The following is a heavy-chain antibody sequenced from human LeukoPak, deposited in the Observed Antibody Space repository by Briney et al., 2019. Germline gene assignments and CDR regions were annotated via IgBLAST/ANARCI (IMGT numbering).Heavy chain of an antibody. D-gene: IGHD3-22*01. Sequence: GGSLRLSCAASGFTFGSYAMSWVRQAPGKGLEWVSAISGSGGSTYYADSVKGRFTISRDNSKNTLYLQMNSLRAEDTAVYYCAKGHEAHYYDSSGYYWNFDYWAREPWSPSPQ. CDR3: AKGHEAHYYDSSGYYWNFDY. CDR1: GFTFGSYA. J-gene: IGHJ4*02. CDR2: ISGSGGST. V-gene: IGHV3-23*01.